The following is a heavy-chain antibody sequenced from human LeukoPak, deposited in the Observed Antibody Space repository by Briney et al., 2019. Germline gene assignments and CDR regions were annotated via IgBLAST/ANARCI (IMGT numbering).Heavy chain of an antibody. J-gene: IGHJ4*02. Sequence: ASVKVSCKASGYTFTSYGISWVRQAPGQGLEWMGWISAYNGNTNYAQKLQGRVTMTTDTSTSTAYMELRSLRSDDTAVYYCARVFYDSSGYYQVYYFDYWGQGTLVPVSS. V-gene: IGHV1-18*01. CDR2: ISAYNGNT. CDR3: ARVFYDSSGYYQVYYFDY. D-gene: IGHD3-22*01. CDR1: GYTFTSYG.